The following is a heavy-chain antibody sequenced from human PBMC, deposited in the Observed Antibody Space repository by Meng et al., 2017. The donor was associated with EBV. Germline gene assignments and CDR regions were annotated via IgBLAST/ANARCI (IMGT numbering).Heavy chain of an antibody. J-gene: IGHJ4*02. V-gene: IGHV1-69*01. CDR3: ARGYRGSSWYLGY. CDR2: IIPIFGTA. D-gene: IGHD6-13*01. Sequence: HRVRSGADWRSSGPPAKASCKASGGTFSSYAISGVRQAPGQGVEWMGGIIPIFGTANYAQKFQGRVTITADESTSTAYMELSSLRSEDTAVYYCARGYRGSSWYLGYWGQGTLVTVSS. CDR1: GGTFSSYA.